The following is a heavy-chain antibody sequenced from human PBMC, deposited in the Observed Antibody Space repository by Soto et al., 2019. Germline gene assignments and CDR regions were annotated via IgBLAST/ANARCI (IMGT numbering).Heavy chain of an antibody. Sequence: PGGSLRLSCEGSGFDFSSFAMNWVRQAPGKGLEWVAVISYEEDVTFYADSVKGRFSISRDNSKNTVFLQMNGLRREDTAVYFCARALNRGPGISIFGVEYWGQGTLVTVSS. CDR3: ARALNRGPGISIFGVEY. D-gene: IGHD3-3*01. J-gene: IGHJ4*02. CDR2: ISYEEDVT. V-gene: IGHV3-30-3*01. CDR1: GFDFSSFA.